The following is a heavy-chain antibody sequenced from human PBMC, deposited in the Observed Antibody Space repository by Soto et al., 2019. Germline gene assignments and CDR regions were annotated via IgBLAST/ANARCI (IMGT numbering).Heavy chain of an antibody. D-gene: IGHD3-10*01. V-gene: IGHV1-8*02. CDR2: MNPNSGNT. J-gene: IGHJ5*01. CDR1: GYTFNNYD. CDR3: TRAYGAETFDF. Sequence: ASVKVSCKASGYTFNNYDIHWVRQAPGHGLEWMGWMNPNSGNTGYAQNFRGRVTMTQNTAIGTAYMELSSLRSDDTATYYCTRAYGAETFDFWGQGTLVTVSS.